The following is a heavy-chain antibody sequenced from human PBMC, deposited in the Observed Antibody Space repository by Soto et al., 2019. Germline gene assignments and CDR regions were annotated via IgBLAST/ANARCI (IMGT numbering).Heavy chain of an antibody. D-gene: IGHD2-15*01. J-gene: IGHJ6*02. CDR2: MNPNSGNT. CDR3: ARGREIGDIVVVVAVTSMDV. V-gene: IGHV1-8*01. CDR1: GYTFTSYD. Sequence: ASVKVSCKASGYTFTSYDINWVRQATGQGLEWMGWMNPNSGNTGYAQKFQGRVTMTRNTSISTAYMELSSLRSEDTAVYYCARGREIGDIVVVVAVTSMDVWGQGTKVNVS.